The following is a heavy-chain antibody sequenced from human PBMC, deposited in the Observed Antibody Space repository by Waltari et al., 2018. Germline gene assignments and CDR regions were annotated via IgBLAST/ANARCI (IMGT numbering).Heavy chain of an antibody. CDR2: INHSGST. V-gene: IGHV4-34*01. CDR1: GGSFSGYY. D-gene: IGHD6-13*01. Sequence: QVQLQQWGAGLLKPSETLSLTCAVYGGSFSGYYWSWIRQPPGKGLEWIGEINHSGSTNYNPSLKSRVTILVDTSKNQFSLKLSSVTAADTAVYYCARGIAAFYYYYGMDVWGQGTTVTVSS. J-gene: IGHJ6*02. CDR3: ARGIAAFYYYYGMDV.